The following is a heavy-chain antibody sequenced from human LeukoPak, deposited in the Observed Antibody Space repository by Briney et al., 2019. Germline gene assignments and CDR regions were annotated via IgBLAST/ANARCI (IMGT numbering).Heavy chain of an antibody. J-gene: IGHJ4*02. CDR1: GITVGANY. D-gene: IGHD3-3*01. Sequence: GGSLRLSCAVSGITVGANYMSWVRWTPGRGLDWVSVIYSGGATYYSVFVQGRFTISRDRSKNTLQLQMNRLTPEDTGVYYCASRPDFWSSSYTHRDRFDSWGQGTLVTVSS. CDR2: IYSGGAT. V-gene: IGHV3-66*02. CDR3: ASRPDFWSSSYTHRDRFDS.